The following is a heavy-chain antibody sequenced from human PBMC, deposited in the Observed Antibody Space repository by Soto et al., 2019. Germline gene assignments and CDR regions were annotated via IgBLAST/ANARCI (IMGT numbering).Heavy chain of an antibody. CDR3: ARKSDSSPVPEADGV. V-gene: IGHV3-53*01. CDR1: GFSVGSNY. D-gene: IGHD2-8*01. J-gene: IGHJ4*02. Sequence: PGGSLRLSCAASGFSVGSNYMTWVRQSPGKGLEWVSLIYSNGDTDYADSVKVRFSISRDNFKNTLYLQMNNLRAEDTAVYHCARKSDSSPVPEADGVWGRGTLVTVSS. CDR2: IYSNGDT.